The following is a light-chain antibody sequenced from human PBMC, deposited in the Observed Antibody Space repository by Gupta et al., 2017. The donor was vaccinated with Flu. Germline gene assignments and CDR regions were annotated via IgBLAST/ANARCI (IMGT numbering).Light chain of an antibody. CDR1: ERVNRNH. J-gene: IGKJ2*01. CDR3: HHYGTSPYT. Sequence: GTLSLLPGEGVTLSCRASERVNRNHLAWYQQKPGQAPRLLMDGTSNRAPGVPDRFSGGGSGTDFTLTINRLEPEDSALFYCHHYGTSPYTFGQGTKLEIK. V-gene: IGKV3-20*01. CDR2: GTS.